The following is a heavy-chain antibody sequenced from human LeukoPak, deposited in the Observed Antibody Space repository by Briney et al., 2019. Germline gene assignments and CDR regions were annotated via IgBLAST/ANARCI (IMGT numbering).Heavy chain of an antibody. V-gene: IGHV3-23*01. CDR3: AKESTASGWRHDAFDI. D-gene: IGHD6-19*01. J-gene: IGHJ3*02. CDR1: GFTFSSYA. Sequence: GGSLRLSCAASGFTFSSYAMNWVRQAPGKGLEWVSAISGRGGSTYYADSVKGRFTISRANSKNTLYLQMNSLRAEDTAVYYCAKESTASGWRHDAFDIWGQGTMVTVSS. CDR2: ISGRGGST.